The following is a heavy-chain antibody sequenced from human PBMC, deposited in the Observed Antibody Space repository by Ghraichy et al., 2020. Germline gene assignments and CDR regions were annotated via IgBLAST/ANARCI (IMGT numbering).Heavy chain of an antibody. Sequence: ASVKVSCKVSGYTLTELSMHWVRQAPGKGLEWMGGFDPEDGETIYAQKFQGRVTMTEDTSTDTAYMELSSLRSEDTAVYYCATFLAPEYSSGWTGRYFDYWVQGTLVTVSS. CDR1: GYTLTELS. J-gene: IGHJ4*02. CDR2: FDPEDGET. CDR3: ATFLAPEYSSGWTGRYFDY. D-gene: IGHD6-19*01. V-gene: IGHV1-24*01.